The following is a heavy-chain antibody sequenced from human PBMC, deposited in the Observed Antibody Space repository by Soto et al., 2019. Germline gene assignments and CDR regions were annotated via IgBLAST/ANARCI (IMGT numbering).Heavy chain of an antibody. Sequence: GXSGEVSFRPSGYAFTTYTMNWVRQAPGQRLEWMGWINPVNGNTKSSQKFQDRVIITRDTSASTAYMELRSLRSEDTAVYYCARGIATGQLDPWGQGTLVTVS. D-gene: IGHD6-13*01. CDR2: INPVNGNT. CDR1: GYAFTTYT. CDR3: ARGIATGQLDP. J-gene: IGHJ5*02. V-gene: IGHV1-3*01.